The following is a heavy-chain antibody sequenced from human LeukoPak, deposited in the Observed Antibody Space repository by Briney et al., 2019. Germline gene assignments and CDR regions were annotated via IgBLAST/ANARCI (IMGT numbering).Heavy chain of an antibody. CDR2: ISGSGDKT. CDR1: GFTFTSYA. J-gene: IGHJ4*02. Sequence: GGSLRLSCAASGFTFTSYAMSWVRQAPGKGLEWVSAISGSGDKTYYADSVKGRFTISRDNSKNTVYLQMNSLRAEDTAVYYCAKWGFLKWLLSMFDYWGQGTLVTVSS. D-gene: IGHD3-3*01. CDR3: AKWGFLKWLLSMFDY. V-gene: IGHV3-23*01.